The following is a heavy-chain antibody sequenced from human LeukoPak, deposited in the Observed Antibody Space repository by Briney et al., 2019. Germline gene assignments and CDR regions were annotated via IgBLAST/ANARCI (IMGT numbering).Heavy chain of an antibody. CDR2: IIPIFGTA. J-gene: IGHJ5*02. V-gene: IGHV1-69*05. CDR3: ASAIVVVTAIPGWFDP. Sequence: VASVKVSCKASGGTFSSYAISWVRQAPGQGLEWMGGIIPIFGTANYAQKFQGRVTITTDESTSTAYMELSSLRSEDTAVHYCASAIVVVTAIPGWFDPWGQGTLVTVSS. D-gene: IGHD2-21*02. CDR1: GGTFSSYA.